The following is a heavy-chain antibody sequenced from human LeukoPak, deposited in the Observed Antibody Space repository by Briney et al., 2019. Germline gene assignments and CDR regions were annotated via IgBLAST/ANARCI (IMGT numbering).Heavy chain of an antibody. D-gene: IGHD6-19*01. V-gene: IGHV4-4*02. CDR3: ARDQWLLRGGDHDAFDM. J-gene: IGHJ3*02. Sequence: SETLSLTCAVSGGSISSTNWWNWVRQPPGKGLEWIGESFHSGTTNYNPSLKRRVTISLDKSKNQFSLRLSSVTAADTAVYYCARDQWLLRGGDHDAFDMWGPGTLVTVSS. CDR2: SFHSGTT. CDR1: GGSISSTNW.